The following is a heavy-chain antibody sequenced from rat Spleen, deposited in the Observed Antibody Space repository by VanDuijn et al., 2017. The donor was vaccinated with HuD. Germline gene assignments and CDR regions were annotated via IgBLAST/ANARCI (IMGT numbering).Heavy chain of an antibody. Sequence: EVQLVESGGGLVQPGRSLKLSCAASGFTFSNYGMHWIRQAPTRGLEWVASISPSGVGTSFRDSVKGRFTLSRYNAKSTLYLQMDSLRSEDTATYYCATANRYNPYNCFTSGGQGTLVTVSS. V-gene: IGHV5-19*01. D-gene: IGHD1-5*01. CDR1: GFTFSNYG. CDR2: ISPSGVGT. J-gene: IGHJ3*01. CDR3: ATANRYNPYNCFTS.